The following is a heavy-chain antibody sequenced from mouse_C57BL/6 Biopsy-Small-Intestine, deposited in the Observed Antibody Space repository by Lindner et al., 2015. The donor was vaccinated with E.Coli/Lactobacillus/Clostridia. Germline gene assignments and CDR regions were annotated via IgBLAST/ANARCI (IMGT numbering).Heavy chain of an antibody. Sequence: SVKVSCKVSGYTFSELFMHWVRQAPGKGLEWMGGFDREDVKPIYAQKFQGRVTMTADTSTDTAYMELSSLRSEDTAVYYCATARPLMTFGISWFDPWGQGTLVTVSS. D-gene: IGHD2-12*01. V-gene: IGHV1-83*01. CDR2: DREDVKPI. J-gene: IGHJ4*01. CDR1: YTFSELFM. CDR3: TARPLMTFGISWFDP.